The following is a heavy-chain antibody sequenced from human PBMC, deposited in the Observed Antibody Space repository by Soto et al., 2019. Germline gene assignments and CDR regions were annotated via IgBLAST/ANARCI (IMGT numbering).Heavy chain of an antibody. CDR1: GFALRTHW. V-gene: IGHV3-7*01. CDR3: ARDDGYRAFYC. J-gene: IGHJ4*01. Sequence: EAQLVGSGGGLVQPGDSLRLSCAASGFALRTHWMSWVRQTPEKGLEWVANIKQDGSAKFYAASVRGRFTISRDNANNSLYRQLNSLRAEDTAVYYCARDDGYRAFYCWGHGSRVTVSS. D-gene: IGHD6-25*01. CDR2: IKQDGSAK.